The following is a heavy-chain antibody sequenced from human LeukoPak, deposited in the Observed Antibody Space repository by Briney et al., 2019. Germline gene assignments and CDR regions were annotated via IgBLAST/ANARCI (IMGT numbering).Heavy chain of an antibody. J-gene: IGHJ4*02. V-gene: IGHV4-39*07. D-gene: IGHD2-2*01. Sequence: PSETLSLTCTVSGGSISSSSYYWGWIRQPPGKGLEWIGSIYYSGSTYYNPSLKSRVTISVDTSKNQFSLKLSSVTAADTAVYYCARLGDIVVVPAARHFDYWGQGTLVTVSS. CDR2: IYYSGST. CDR3: ARLGDIVVVPAARHFDY. CDR1: GGSISSSSYY.